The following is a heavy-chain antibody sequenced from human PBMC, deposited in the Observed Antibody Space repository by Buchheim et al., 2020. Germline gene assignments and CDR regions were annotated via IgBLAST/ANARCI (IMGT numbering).Heavy chain of an antibody. D-gene: IGHD3-22*01. Sequence: EVQLLESGGGLVQPGGSLRLSCAASGFTFSSYAMSWVRQAPGKGLEWVSAISGSGGSTYSADSVKGRFTISRDNSKNPMYLQMNSLRAEDTAVYYCAKPSPYYYDGGGYFDYWGQGTL. CDR1: GFTFSSYA. CDR3: AKPSPYYYDGGGYFDY. CDR2: ISGSGGST. J-gene: IGHJ4*02. V-gene: IGHV3-23*01.